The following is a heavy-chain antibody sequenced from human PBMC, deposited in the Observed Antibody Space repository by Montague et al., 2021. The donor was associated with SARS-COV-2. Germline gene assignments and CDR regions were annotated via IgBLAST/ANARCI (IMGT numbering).Heavy chain of an antibody. Sequence: SETLSLTCIVSGGSINRDTYYWGWIRQPPGKGLEWIGCLSYSGSTYYNPSLRSRVTISMDTSKNHFSLKVNSVTATDTAVYFCARPGGVSGWFYFDDWGQGTLVSVSS. J-gene: IGHJ4*02. CDR1: GGSINRDTYY. D-gene: IGHD6-19*01. CDR3: ARPGGVSGWFYFDD. CDR2: LSYSGST. V-gene: IGHV4-39*02.